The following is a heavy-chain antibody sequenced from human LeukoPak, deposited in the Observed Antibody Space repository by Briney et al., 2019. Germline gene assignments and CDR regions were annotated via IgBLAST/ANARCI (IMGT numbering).Heavy chain of an antibody. J-gene: IGHJ4*02. CDR3: ARPISIAVAGPYYFDY. D-gene: IGHD6-19*01. CDR2: IYPGDSDT. Sequence: GESLKISCKGSGYNFTSYWIGWVRQMPGKGLEWMGIIYPGDSDTRYSPSFQDQVTISADKSISTAYLQWSSLKASDTAMYYCARPISIAVAGPYYFDYWGQGTLVTVSS. V-gene: IGHV5-51*01. CDR1: GYNFTSYW.